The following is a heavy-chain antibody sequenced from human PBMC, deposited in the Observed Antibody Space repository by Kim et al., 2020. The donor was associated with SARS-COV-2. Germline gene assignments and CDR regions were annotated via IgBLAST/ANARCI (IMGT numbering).Heavy chain of an antibody. Sequence: SETLSLTCTVSGGSISSGSYYWSWIRQPAGKGLEWIGRIYTSGSTNYNPSLKSRVTISVDTSKNQFSLKLSSVTAADTAVYYCARASRLGATYGMDVWGQGTTVTVSS. J-gene: IGHJ6*02. CDR2: IYTSGST. CDR1: GGSISSGSYY. V-gene: IGHV4-61*02. D-gene: IGHD7-27*01. CDR3: ARASRLGATYGMDV.